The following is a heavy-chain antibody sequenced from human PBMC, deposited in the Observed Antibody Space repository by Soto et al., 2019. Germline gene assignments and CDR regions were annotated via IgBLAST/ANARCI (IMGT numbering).Heavy chain of an antibody. CDR2: IYYSGST. V-gene: IGHV4-31*03. J-gene: IGHJ5*02. CDR3: ARDHQGAWFDP. CDR1: GGSISSGGYY. Sequence: SETLSLTCTVSGGSISSGGYYWSWIRQHPGKGLEWIGYIYYSGSTYYNPSLKSRVTISVDTSKYQFSLKLSSVTAADTAVYYCARDHQGAWFDPWGQGTLVTVSS.